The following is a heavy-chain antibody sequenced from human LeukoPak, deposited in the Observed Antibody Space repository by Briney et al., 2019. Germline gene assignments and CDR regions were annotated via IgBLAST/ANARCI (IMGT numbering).Heavy chain of an antibody. V-gene: IGHV3-48*02. Sequence: GGSLRLSCAASGFTFSSYSMKWVRQAPGKGLEWVSYISSSSSTIYYADSVKGRFTISRDNAKNSLYLQMNSLRDDDTAVYYCARDETGRFDLWGQGTLVTVSS. CDR3: ARDETGRFDL. CDR2: ISSSSSTI. J-gene: IGHJ5*02. D-gene: IGHD3-10*01. CDR1: GFTFSSYS.